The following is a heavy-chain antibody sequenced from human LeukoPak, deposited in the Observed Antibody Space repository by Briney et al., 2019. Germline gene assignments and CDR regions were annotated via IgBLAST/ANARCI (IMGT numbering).Heavy chain of an antibody. V-gene: IGHV4-30-4*08. CDR1: GGSISSGDYY. CDR3: ARDGGSDSSGYHY. CDR2: IYYSGST. J-gene: IGHJ4*02. Sequence: SQTPSLTCTVSGGSISSGDYYWSWIRRPPGKGLEWIGYIYYSGSTYYNPSLKSRVTISVDTSKNQFSLKLSSVTAADTAVYYCARDGGSDSSGYHYWGQGTLVTVSS. D-gene: IGHD3-22*01.